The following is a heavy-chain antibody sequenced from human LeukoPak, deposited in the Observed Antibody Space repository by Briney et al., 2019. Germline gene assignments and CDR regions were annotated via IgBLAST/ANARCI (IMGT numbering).Heavy chain of an antibody. J-gene: IGHJ4*02. V-gene: IGHV3-23*01. CDR3: VRLSSSWYYFDY. CDR1: GFTFSSYA. D-gene: IGHD6-13*01. CDR2: ISGSGGST. Sequence: GGSLRLSCAASGFTFSSYAMSWVRQAPGKGLEWVSAISGSGGSTYYADSVKGRFTISRDNSKNTLYLQMNSLRAEDTAVYYCVRLSSSWYYFDYWGQGTLVTVSS.